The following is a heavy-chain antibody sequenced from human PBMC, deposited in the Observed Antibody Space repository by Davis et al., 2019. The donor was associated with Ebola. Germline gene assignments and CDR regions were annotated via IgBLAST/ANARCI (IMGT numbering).Heavy chain of an antibody. CDR2: IRGSGGST. D-gene: IGHD3-22*01. Sequence: GESLKISCAASGFTFSSYAMSWVRQAPGKGLEWVSAIRGSGGSTYYADSVKGRFTISRDNSKNTLYLQMNSLRAEDTAVYYCAREGKESIVVVGDVFDIWGQGTMVTVSS. J-gene: IGHJ3*02. V-gene: IGHV3-23*01. CDR1: GFTFSSYA. CDR3: AREGKESIVVVGDVFDI.